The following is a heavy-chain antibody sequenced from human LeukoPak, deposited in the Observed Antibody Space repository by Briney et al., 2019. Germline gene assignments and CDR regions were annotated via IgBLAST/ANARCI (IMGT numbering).Heavy chain of an antibody. Sequence: SETLSLTCAVSVYSISSGYYWGWIRQPPGKGLEGIGSIYHSGSTYYNPSLKSRVTISVDTSKNQFSLKLSSVTAADTAVYYCARTKHYDILTGLDAFDIWGQGTMVTVSS. CDR3: ARTKHYDILTGLDAFDI. J-gene: IGHJ3*02. CDR2: IYHSGST. CDR1: VYSISSGYY. D-gene: IGHD3-9*01. V-gene: IGHV4-38-2*01.